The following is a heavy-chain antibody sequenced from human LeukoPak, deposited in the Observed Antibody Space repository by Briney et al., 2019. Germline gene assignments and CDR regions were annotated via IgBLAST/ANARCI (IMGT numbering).Heavy chain of an antibody. Sequence: PGGSLRLSCAASGFTFSSYEMSWVRQAPGKGLEWVSGINWNGGSTGYADSVKGRFTISRDNAKNSLYLQMNSLRAEDTALYYCARAGLYNWNYEGTAYFDYWGQGTLVTVSS. CDR1: GFTFSSYE. CDR3: ARAGLYNWNYEGTAYFDY. CDR2: INWNGGST. J-gene: IGHJ4*02. V-gene: IGHV3-20*04. D-gene: IGHD1-7*01.